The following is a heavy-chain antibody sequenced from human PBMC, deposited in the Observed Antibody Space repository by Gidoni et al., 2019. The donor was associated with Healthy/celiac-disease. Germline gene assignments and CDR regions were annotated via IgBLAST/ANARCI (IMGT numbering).Heavy chain of an antibody. CDR2: IWYDGSNK. CDR1: GFTFSSYG. D-gene: IGHD5-12*01. CDR3: AATPLYDWYYYYMDV. Sequence: QVQLVESVGGVVQPGRSLRLPCAASGFTFSSYGMHWVRQAPGKGLGWVAVIWYDGSNKYYADSVKGRFTISRDNSKNTLYLQMNSLRAEDTAVYYCAATPLYDWYYYYMDVWGKGTTVTVSS. V-gene: IGHV3-33*01. J-gene: IGHJ6*03.